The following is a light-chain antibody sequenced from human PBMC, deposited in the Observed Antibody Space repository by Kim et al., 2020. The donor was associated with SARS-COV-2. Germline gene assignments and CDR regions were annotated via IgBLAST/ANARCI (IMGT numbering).Light chain of an antibody. V-gene: IGKV1-33*01. CDR2: DAT. CDR1: QNISNN. CDR3: QQYDNSFTT. J-gene: IGKJ4*01. Sequence: ATVEDRVTLTGKENQNISNNLNWYQQKPGKAPKVLIYDATILETGVPSRFRGSRSGTDFIFTINSLQPEDCATHYCQQYDNSFTTVGRATK.